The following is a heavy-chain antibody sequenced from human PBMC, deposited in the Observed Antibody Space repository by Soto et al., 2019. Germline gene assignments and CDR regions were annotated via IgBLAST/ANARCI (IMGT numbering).Heavy chain of an antibody. V-gene: IGHV3-30*18. Sequence: GGSLRLSCAASGFTFSSYGMHWVRQAPGKGLEWVAVISYDGSNKYYADSVKGRFTISRDNSKNTLYLQMNSLRAEDTAVYYCAKDRSQMATTPEPFDYWGQGTLVTVSS. D-gene: IGHD5-12*01. CDR1: GFTFSSYG. CDR2: ISYDGSNK. CDR3: AKDRSQMATTPEPFDY. J-gene: IGHJ4*02.